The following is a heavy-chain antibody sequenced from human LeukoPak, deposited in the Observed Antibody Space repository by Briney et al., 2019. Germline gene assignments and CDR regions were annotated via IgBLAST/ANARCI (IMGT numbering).Heavy chain of an antibody. D-gene: IGHD3-22*01. J-gene: IGHJ3*01. Sequence: GPSVKVSCKVSGYTLSELAMHWMRQAPGTGLEWMGGFAPEDGDTINAQNFQGRVAMTEDASTDTAYMELSSLRSDEAAVFYSVWGAFTHYYDSSGRVSPPRDGFDLWGQATMVTVS. CDR3: VWGAFTHYYDSSGRVSPPRDGFDL. V-gene: IGHV1-24*01. CDR2: FAPEDGDT. CDR1: GYTLSELA.